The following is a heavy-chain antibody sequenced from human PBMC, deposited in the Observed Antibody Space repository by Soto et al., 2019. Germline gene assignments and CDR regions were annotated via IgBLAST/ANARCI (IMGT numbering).Heavy chain of an antibody. CDR2: ISTYNGYT. D-gene: IGHD6-6*01. J-gene: IGHJ5*02. Sequence: ASVKVSCKASGYTFFTYGITWVRQAPGQGLEWLGWISTYNGYTNYAQKLQGRVTMTTDTSTRTAYMELRSLTSDDTAVYYCARKSSSSSWFDPWGQGTLVTVSS. CDR3: ARKSSSSSWFDP. V-gene: IGHV1-18*01. CDR1: GYTFFTYG.